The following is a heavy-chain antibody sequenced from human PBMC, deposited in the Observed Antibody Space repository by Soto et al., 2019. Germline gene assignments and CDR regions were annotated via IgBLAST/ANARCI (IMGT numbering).Heavy chain of an antibody. CDR2: ISAYNGNT. CDR1: GYTFTSYG. CDR3: ARFSYYDSSGYYFDY. V-gene: IGHV1-18*01. J-gene: IGHJ4*02. D-gene: IGHD3-22*01. Sequence: ASVKVSCTASGYTFTSYGISWVRQAPGQGLEWMGWISAYNGNTNYAQKLQGRVTMTTDTSTSTAYMELRSLRSDDTAVYYCARFSYYDSSGYYFDYWGQGTLVTVS.